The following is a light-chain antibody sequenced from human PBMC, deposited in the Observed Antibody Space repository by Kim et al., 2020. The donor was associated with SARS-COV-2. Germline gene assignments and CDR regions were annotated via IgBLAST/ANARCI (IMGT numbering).Light chain of an antibody. CDR3: GADHGSGSNFVSQVV. CDR1: SGYSNYK. Sequence: QPVLTQPPSASASLGASVTLTCTLSSGYSNYKVDWYQQRPGKGPRFVMRVGTGGIVGSKGDGIPDRFSVLGSGLNRYLTIKNIQEEDESDYHCGADHGSGSNFVSQVVFGGGTQLTVL. V-gene: IGLV9-49*01. CDR2: VGTGGIVG. J-gene: IGLJ2*01.